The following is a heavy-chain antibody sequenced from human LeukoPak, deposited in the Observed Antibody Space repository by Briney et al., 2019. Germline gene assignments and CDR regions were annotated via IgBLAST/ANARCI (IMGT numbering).Heavy chain of an antibody. CDR3: AREGRMSMGIEY. CDR1: GGSLSGYF. Sequence: SETLCLTCGVYGGSLSGYFWSWIRQPPGKGLEWIGEINHSGTTNFNPSLKSRVTISVDTSKNQFSLKLSSVTAADTAVYFCAREGRMSMGIEYWGQGTPVTVSS. V-gene: IGHV4-34*01. J-gene: IGHJ4*02. D-gene: IGHD4/OR15-4a*01. CDR2: INHSGTT.